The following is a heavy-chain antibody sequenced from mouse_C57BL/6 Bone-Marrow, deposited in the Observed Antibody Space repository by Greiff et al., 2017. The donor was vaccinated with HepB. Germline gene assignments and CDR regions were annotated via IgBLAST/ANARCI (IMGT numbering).Heavy chain of an antibody. CDR1: GFTFSSYG. CDR3: ARQRCTMVTAWFAY. Sequence: DVQLVESGGDLVKPGGSLKLSCAASGFTFSSYGMSWVRQTPDKRLEWVATISSGGSYTYYPDSVKGRFTISRDNAKNTLYLQMSSLKSEDTAMYYCARQRCTMVTAWFAYWGQGTLVTVSA. V-gene: IGHV5-6*01. D-gene: IGHD2-2*01. CDR2: ISSGGSYT. J-gene: IGHJ3*01.